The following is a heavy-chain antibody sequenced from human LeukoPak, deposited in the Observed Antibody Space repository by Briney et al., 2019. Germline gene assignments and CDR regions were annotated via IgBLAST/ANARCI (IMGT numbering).Heavy chain of an antibody. CDR3: ARAGQLPFNYFDP. Sequence: GGSLRLSCAASGFTFNIYAMHWVRQAPGKGLEWVAVLSYDGSDKYYADSVQGRFTISRDNPKNTLYLQMNSLRTEDTAVYYCARAGQLPFNYFDPWGQGTLVTVSS. D-gene: IGHD4-11*01. CDR2: LSYDGSDK. J-gene: IGHJ5*02. V-gene: IGHV3-30*04. CDR1: GFTFNIYA.